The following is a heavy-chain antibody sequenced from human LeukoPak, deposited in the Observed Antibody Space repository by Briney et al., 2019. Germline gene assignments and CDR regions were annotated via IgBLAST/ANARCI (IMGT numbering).Heavy chain of an antibody. V-gene: IGHV1-69*13. CDR3: ARAPRMLGSYDY. J-gene: IGHJ4*02. D-gene: IGHD3-10*02. CDR2: IIPIFGTA. CDR1: GGTFSSYA. Sequence: SVKVSCKASGGTFSSYAISWVRQALGQGLEWMGGIIPIFGTANYAQKFQGRVTITADESTSTAYMELSSLRSEDTAVYYCARAPRMLGSYDYWGQGTLVTVSS.